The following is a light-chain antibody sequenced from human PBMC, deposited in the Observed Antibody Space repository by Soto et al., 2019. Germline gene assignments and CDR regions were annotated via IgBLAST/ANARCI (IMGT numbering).Light chain of an antibody. CDR2: DAS. J-gene: IGKJ3*01. CDR1: QDISNY. V-gene: IGKV1-33*01. Sequence: DLQMTQSPSSLSASVGDRVTITCQASQDISNYLNWYQQKPGKAPKLLIYDASNLETGVPSRFSGSGSGTDFTFTISSLQPEDIATYYCQQYDNLPLTFGPGTKLYIK. CDR3: QQYDNLPLT.